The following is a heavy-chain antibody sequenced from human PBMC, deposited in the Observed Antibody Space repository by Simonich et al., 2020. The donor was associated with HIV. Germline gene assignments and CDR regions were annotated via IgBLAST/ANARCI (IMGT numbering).Heavy chain of an antibody. CDR2: MKPISGNT. V-gene: IGHV1-8*01. Sequence: QVQRVQSGAEVKKPGASVKVSCKASGYTFTRYDINWVRQANGQGLEWMGWMKPISGNTGYAQTLQGRVTMTRNTSTSTAYMELSSLTSEDTAVYYCARVSGWGFDYWGQGTLVTVSS. J-gene: IGHJ4*02. CDR3: ARVSGWGFDY. D-gene: IGHD7-27*01. CDR1: GYTFTRYD.